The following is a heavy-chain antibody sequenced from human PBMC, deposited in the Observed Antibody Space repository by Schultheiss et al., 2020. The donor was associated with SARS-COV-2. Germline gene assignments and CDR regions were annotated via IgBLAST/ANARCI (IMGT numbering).Heavy chain of an antibody. CDR1: GFTFSSYS. Sequence: GESLKISCGASGFTFSSYSMNWVRQAPGKGLEWVSSISSSSSYIYYADSVKGRFTISRDNSKNTLYLQMNSLRAEDTAVYYCAKDCCGGAGGDYWGQGTLVTVSS. D-gene: IGHD2-21*01. CDR2: ISSSSSYI. V-gene: IGHV3-21*01. J-gene: IGHJ4*02. CDR3: AKDCCGGAGGDY.